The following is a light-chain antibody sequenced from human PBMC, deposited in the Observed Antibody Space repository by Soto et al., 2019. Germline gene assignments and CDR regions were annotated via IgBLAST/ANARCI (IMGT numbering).Light chain of an antibody. CDR1: QSVSSN. Sequence: EIVMTQSPATLSVSPGERATLSCRASQSVSSNLAWYQQKPAQAPRLLIYGASTRATGIPARFNGSGSGTEFTLTISSLQSEHFAVYYCQQYNNWPPYTFGQGTKLEIK. CDR2: GAS. J-gene: IGKJ2*01. CDR3: QQYNNWPPYT. V-gene: IGKV3-15*01.